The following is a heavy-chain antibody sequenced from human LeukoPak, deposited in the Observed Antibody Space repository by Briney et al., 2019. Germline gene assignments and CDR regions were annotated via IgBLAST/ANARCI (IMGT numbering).Heavy chain of an antibody. CDR3: ARAYSSSWYDAFDL. J-gene: IGHJ3*01. V-gene: IGHV3-7*01. CDR2: IKQDGSEK. CDR1: GFTFSDYW. D-gene: IGHD6-13*01. Sequence: AGGSLRLSCAASGFTFSDYWMSWVRQAPGKGLEWVANIKQDGSEKNYVDSVKGRFTISRDNAKNSLYLQMNSLRAEDTAVYYCARAYSSSWYDAFDLWGQGTMVTASS.